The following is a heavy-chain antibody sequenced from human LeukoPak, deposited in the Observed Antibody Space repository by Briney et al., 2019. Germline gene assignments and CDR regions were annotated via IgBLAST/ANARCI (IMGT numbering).Heavy chain of an antibody. CDR1: GFTFDNFE. CDR3: ARDYYDSSGYYYFDY. CDR2: ISSVGSNI. Sequence: GSLRLSCAASGFTFDNFEMTWVRQAPGRGLEWLSYISSVGSNIYYADSVKGRLTISRDNAKNSLYLQMNSLRTEDTAVYYCARDYYDSSGYYYFDYWGQGTLVTVSS. D-gene: IGHD3-22*01. V-gene: IGHV3-48*03. J-gene: IGHJ4*02.